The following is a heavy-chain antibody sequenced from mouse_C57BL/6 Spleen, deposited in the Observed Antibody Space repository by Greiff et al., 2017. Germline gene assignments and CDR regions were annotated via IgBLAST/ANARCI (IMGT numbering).Heavy chain of an antibody. Sequence: VQLVESGAELARPGASVKLSCKASGYTFTSYGISWVKQRTGQGLEWIGEIYPRSGNTYYNEKFKGKATLTADKSSSTAYMELRSLTSEDSAVYFCARAEERFRNYYAMDYWGQGTSVTVSS. CDR3: ARAEERFRNYYAMDY. V-gene: IGHV1-81*01. CDR2: IYPRSGNT. J-gene: IGHJ4*01. CDR1: GYTFTSYG.